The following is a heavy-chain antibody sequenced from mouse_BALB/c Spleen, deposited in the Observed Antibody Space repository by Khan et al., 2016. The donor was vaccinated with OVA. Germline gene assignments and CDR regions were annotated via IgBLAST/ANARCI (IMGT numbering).Heavy chain of an antibody. CDR3: TKEGYSPGVAY. J-gene: IGHJ3*01. CDR2: IDPENGNT. Sequence: VQLQQSGAELVRPGALVKLSCKASGFNIKDYYMHWVKQRPEQGLVWIGRIDPENGNTIYDPKFQGKASITSDPSSNTAYLQLSSLTSEDTAVYYWTKEGYSPGVAYWGQGTLVTVSA. CDR1: GFNIKDYY. V-gene: IGHV14-1*02. D-gene: IGHD2-3*01.